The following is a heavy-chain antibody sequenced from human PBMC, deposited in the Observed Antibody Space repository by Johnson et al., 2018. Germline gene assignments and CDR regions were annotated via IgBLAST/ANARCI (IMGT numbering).Heavy chain of an antibody. CDR1: GLTIGTFG. Sequence: QVQLVESGGGVVQXGRSLRLSCGASGLTIGTFGMHWVRQAPGKGLEWVAIISYDGSNKYYVDSVKGRFTISRDNSKNTVYLQMNSLRAEDTAVYYCAKDLQGISYIFDIWGQGTLVTVSS. J-gene: IGHJ3*02. CDR3: AKDLQGISYIFDI. D-gene: IGHD2-21*01. CDR2: ISYDGSNK. V-gene: IGHV3-30*18.